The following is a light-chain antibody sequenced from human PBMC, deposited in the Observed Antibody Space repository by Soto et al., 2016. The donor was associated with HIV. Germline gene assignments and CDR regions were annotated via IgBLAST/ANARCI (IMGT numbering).Light chain of an antibody. V-gene: IGLV3-19*01. CDR3: DSRDSSGNHLI. CDR1: SLRSYY. Sequence: SSELTQDPAVSVALGQTVRITCQGDSLRSYYGSWYQQKPGQAPVLVIYGKNSRPSGIPDRFSGSTSGNTASLTITGAQAEDEADYYCDSRDSSGNHLIFGGGTKPDRP. CDR2: GKN. J-gene: IGLJ2*01.